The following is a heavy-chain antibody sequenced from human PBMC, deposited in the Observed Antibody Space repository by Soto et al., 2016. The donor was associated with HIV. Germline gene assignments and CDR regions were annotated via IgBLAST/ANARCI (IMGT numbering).Heavy chain of an antibody. CDR1: GYTFTSYD. D-gene: IGHD6-13*01. Sequence: QVQLVQSGAQVKKPGASVKVSCKTSGYTFTSYDINWVRQAPGQGLEWMGWMNPTSQNSGSSQKFQGRVTMTTNTSINTAYLEMTGLSFDDTAVYYCARGLLYTAGYLIDFWGQGVLVTVSS. CDR3: ARGLLYTAGYLIDF. CDR2: MNPTSQNS. J-gene: IGHJ4*02. V-gene: IGHV1-8*02.